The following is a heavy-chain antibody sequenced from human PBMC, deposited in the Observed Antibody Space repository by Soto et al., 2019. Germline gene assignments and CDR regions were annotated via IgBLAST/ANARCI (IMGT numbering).Heavy chain of an antibody. D-gene: IGHD3-10*01. CDR3: AKIGGSGSYYSHFNY. J-gene: IGHJ4*02. CDR1: GGSISSYF. Sequence: SETLSLTCTVSGGSISSYFWSWIRQPPGKGLEWIGFVSYSGSTNYNPSLKSRVTISVDTSKNQFSLNLNSVTAADSAVYYCAKIGGSGSYYSHFNYWGQGTLVTVSS. CDR2: VSYSGST. V-gene: IGHV4-59*01.